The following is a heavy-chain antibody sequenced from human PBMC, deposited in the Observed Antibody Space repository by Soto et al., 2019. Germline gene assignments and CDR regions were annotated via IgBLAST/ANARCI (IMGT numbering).Heavy chain of an antibody. CDR1: GFTFSSYG. D-gene: IGHD1-26*01. Sequence: GGSLSLSCAASGFTFSSYGMHWVRQAPGKGLEWVAVISYDGSNKYYADSVKGRFTISRDNSKNTLYLQMNSLRAEDTAVYYCAKGYYSADYWGQGTLVTVSS. V-gene: IGHV3-30*18. CDR3: AKGYYSADY. J-gene: IGHJ4*02. CDR2: ISYDGSNK.